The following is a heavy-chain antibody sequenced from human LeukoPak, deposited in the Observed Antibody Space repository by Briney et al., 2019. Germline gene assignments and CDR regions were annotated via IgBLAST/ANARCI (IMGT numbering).Heavy chain of an antibody. J-gene: IGHJ4*02. CDR2: IYYSGST. CDR1: GGSISSHY. CDR3: ARVMGPIGYSPYFDY. Sequence: SETLSLTCTVSGGSISSHYWSWIRQPPGKGLEWIGYIYYSGSTNYNPSLKSRVTISVDTSKNQFSLKLSSVTAADTAVYYCARVMGPIGYSPYFDYWGQGTLVTVSS. V-gene: IGHV4-59*11. D-gene: IGHD3-22*01.